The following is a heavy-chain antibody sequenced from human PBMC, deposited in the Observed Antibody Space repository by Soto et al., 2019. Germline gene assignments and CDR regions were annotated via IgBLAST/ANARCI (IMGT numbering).Heavy chain of an antibody. CDR3: ARCTSCGEGLFWFDP. CDR1: GGSISSGGYS. D-gene: IGHD3-10*01. CDR2: IYNSGST. Sequence: PSETLSLTCAVSGGSISSGGYSWSWIRQPPGKGLEWIGYIYNSGSTYSNPSLKSRVTISVDRSKNQSYLKLSSVTAADTAVYYCARCTSCGEGLFWFDPWGQGTLVTVSS. J-gene: IGHJ5*02. V-gene: IGHV4-30-2*01.